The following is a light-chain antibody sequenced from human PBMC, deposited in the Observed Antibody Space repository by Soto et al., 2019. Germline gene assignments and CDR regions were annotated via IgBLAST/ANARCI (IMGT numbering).Light chain of an antibody. CDR3: QQYGSSYT. J-gene: IGKJ2*01. CDR1: QSVSSSY. Sequence: EIVLTQSPGTLSLSPGDRATLSCRASQSVSSSYLAWYQQKGGQAPRLLIYGASRRATGTPDRFSGSGSGTVFTLTISRLEPEDFAVYYCQQYGSSYTFGQGTKLEI. V-gene: IGKV3-20*01. CDR2: GAS.